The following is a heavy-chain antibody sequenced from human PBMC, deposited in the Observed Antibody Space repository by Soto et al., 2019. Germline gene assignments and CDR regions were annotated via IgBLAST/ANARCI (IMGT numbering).Heavy chain of an antibody. CDR2: MNPNSGDT. J-gene: IGHJ4*02. D-gene: IGHD1-1*01. CDR3: ARVGGNWNDDYFDY. Sequence: QVQLVQSGAEVKKPGASVKVSCKASGYTFSDHDINWVRQATGQGPEWLGWMNPNSGDTGYAQNFQGRVTMTRDNSIRTAYMELSSXRSEDTAVYYCARVGGNWNDDYFDYWGQGTLVTVSS. CDR1: GYTFSDHD. V-gene: IGHV1-8*01.